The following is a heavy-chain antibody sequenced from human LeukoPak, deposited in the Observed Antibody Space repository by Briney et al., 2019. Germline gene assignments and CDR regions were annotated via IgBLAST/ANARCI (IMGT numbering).Heavy chain of an antibody. D-gene: IGHD5-12*01. CDR1: GYIFTTYW. J-gene: IGHJ4*02. CDR2: IYPGDSDT. V-gene: IGHV5-51*01. Sequence: GESLKISCKGSGYIFTTYWIGWVRQMPGKGLEWMGIIYPGDSDTRYSPSFQGQVTISADKSISTAYLQWSSLKASDTAMYFCARRGSAYEIDYWGQGTLVTVSS. CDR3: ARRGSAYEIDY.